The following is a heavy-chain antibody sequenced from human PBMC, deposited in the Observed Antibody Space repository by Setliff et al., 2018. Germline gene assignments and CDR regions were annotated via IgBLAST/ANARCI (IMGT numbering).Heavy chain of an antibody. J-gene: IGHJ6*03. CDR3: ARVKVIVGATPRTYYMDV. CDR1: GYTFTGYY. V-gene: IGHV1-8*03. D-gene: IGHD1-26*01. Sequence: ASVKVSCKASGYTFTGYYMHWVRQAPGQGLEWMGWMNPNSGNTGYAQKFQGRVTITRNTSMSTAYMELSSLRSEDTAVYYCARVKVIVGATPRTYYMDVWGKGTTVTVSS. CDR2: MNPNSGNT.